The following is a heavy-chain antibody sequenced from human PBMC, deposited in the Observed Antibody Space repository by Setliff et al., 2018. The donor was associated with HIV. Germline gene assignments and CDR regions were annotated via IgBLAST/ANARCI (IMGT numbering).Heavy chain of an antibody. J-gene: IGHJ4*02. V-gene: IGHV3-9*01. CDR3: AKGGGAMKYFVDY. CDR1: GFTFDDYA. Sequence: GGSLRLSCAASGFTFDDYAMHWVRQAPGKGPEWVSGINRSGGSTGYADSVKGRFTISRDNAKNSLYLQMNSLRAEDTALYYCAKGGGAMKYFVDYWGQGTLVTVSS. D-gene: IGHD3-16*01. CDR2: INRSGGST.